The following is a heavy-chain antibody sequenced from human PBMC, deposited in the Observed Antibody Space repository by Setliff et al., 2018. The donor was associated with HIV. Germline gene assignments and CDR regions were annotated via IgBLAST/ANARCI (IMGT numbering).Heavy chain of an antibody. CDR3: ARDFGGYCSSMSCPGLFDP. Sequence: SVKVSCKGSGGTFSSYAISWVRQAPGQGLEWMGGIIPIFGPTNYAQKFQGRLTITADESTSTAYMELSSLRSEDTALYYCARDFGGYCSSMSCPGLFDPWGQGTLVTVS. CDR2: IIPIFGPT. J-gene: IGHJ5*02. V-gene: IGHV1-69*13. CDR1: GGTFSSYA. D-gene: IGHD2-2*01.